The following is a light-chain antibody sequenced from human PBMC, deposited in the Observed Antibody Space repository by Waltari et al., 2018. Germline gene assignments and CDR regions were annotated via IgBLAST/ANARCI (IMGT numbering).Light chain of an antibody. J-gene: IGKJ1*01. CDR1: QGISNY. Sequence: DIQLTQSPSFLSASVGDRVTITCRASQGISNYLAWYRQKPGKAPQVLIYAASTLRSGVPARFSGSGSGTEFTLTISSLQPEDFATYYCQQPYFSPRPFGQGTKVDVK. CDR2: AAS. CDR3: QQPYFSPRP. V-gene: IGKV1-9*01.